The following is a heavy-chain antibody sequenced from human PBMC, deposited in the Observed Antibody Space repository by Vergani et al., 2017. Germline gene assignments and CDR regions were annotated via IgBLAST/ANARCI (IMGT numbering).Heavy chain of an antibody. CDR1: GFTFDDYG. Sequence: EVQLVESGGGVVRPGGSLRLSCAASGFTFDDYGMSWVLQAPGKGLEWVSGINWNGGSTGYADSVKGRFTISRDNAKNSLYLQMNSLRAEDTALYYCARERNAYYDFWSGYYTQYYFDYWGQGTLVTVSS. D-gene: IGHD3-3*01. CDR3: ARERNAYYDFWSGYYTQYYFDY. V-gene: IGHV3-20*04. J-gene: IGHJ4*02. CDR2: INWNGGST.